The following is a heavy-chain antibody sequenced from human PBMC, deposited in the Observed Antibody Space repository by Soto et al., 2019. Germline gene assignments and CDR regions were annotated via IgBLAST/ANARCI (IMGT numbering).Heavy chain of an antibody. J-gene: IGHJ6*02. CDR3: ARSLLDEYSSSWRSAYYGMDV. V-gene: IGHV1-2*02. CDR2: INPNSGGT. Sequence: QVQLVQSGAEVKKPGASVKVSCKASGFTFSAYYIYWVRQAPGQGLEWIGWINPNSGGTNNAQKFQGGVTMTREACTSTVYMELSALISDDTAVYYCARSLLDEYSSSWRSAYYGMDVWGQGTTVTVSS. D-gene: IGHD6-13*01. CDR1: GFTFSAYY.